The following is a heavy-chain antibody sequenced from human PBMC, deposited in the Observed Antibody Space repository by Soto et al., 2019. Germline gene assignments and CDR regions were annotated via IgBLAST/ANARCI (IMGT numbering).Heavy chain of an antibody. V-gene: IGHV4-34*01. CDR3: ARGIGYCSSINCYSSRRLRFHS. Sequence: WTWIRQSPEKGLEWIREVNHSGTTYYNPSLKTRVTISVHTPKNQFSLKMSSVTAADTAVYYCARGIGYCSSINCYSSRRLRFHSWGQGTLVTVSS. D-gene: IGHD2-2*01. J-gene: IGHJ4*02. CDR2: VNHSGTT.